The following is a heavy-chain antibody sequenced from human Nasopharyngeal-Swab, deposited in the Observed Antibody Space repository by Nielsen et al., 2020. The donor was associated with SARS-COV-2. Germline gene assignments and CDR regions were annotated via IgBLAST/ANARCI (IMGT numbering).Heavy chain of an antibody. J-gene: IGHJ4*02. CDR2: ISWNSGSI. CDR1: GFTFDDYA. Sequence: GESLKISCAASGFTFDDYAMHWVRQAPGKGLEWVSGISWNSGSIGYADSVKGRFTLSRDNSKNTVYLQMNSLRAEDTAVYYCARDRPHWGCDYWGQGTLVTVSS. CDR3: ARDRPHWGCDY. V-gene: IGHV3-9*01. D-gene: IGHD3-16*01.